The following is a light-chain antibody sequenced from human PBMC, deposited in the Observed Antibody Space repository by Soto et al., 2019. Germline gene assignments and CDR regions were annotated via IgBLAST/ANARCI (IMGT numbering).Light chain of an antibody. J-gene: IGLJ3*02. CDR2: EVS. Sequence: QSALTQPASVSGSPGQSITISCTGTSSDVGGYNYVSWYQQHPGKAPKLMIYEVSNRPSGVSNRFSGSKSGNTASLTISGLQAEDEADSYCSSYTSSSTRVFGGGTQVTVL. V-gene: IGLV2-14*01. CDR3: SSYTSSSTRV. CDR1: SSDVGGYNY.